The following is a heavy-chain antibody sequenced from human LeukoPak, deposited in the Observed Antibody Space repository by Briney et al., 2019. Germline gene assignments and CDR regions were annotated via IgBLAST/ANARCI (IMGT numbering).Heavy chain of an antibody. J-gene: IGHJ5*02. CDR3: ASSSWYT. CDR1: GGSISSGSYY. CDR2: IYTSGST. V-gene: IGHV4-61*02. Sequence: KTSQTLSLTCTVSGGSISSGSYYWSWIRQPAGKGLEWIGRIYTSGSTNYNPSLKSRVTISVDTSKNQFSLKLSSVTAADTAVYYCASSSWYTWGQGTLVTVSS. D-gene: IGHD6-13*01.